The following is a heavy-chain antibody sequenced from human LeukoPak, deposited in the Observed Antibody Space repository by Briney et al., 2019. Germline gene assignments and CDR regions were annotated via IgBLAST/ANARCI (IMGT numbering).Heavy chain of an antibody. CDR2: IYSGGTT. D-gene: IGHD6-19*01. V-gene: IGHV3-53*01. J-gene: IGHJ4*02. CDR3: ARAVAGYYFDY. Sequence: GGSLRLSCAASGFTFSSNYMSWVRQAPGKGLEWVSIIYSGGTTYYADSVKGRFTISRDSSKNTLSLQMNSLRAEDTAMYYCARAVAGYYFDYWGQGTLVTVSS. CDR1: GFTFSSNY.